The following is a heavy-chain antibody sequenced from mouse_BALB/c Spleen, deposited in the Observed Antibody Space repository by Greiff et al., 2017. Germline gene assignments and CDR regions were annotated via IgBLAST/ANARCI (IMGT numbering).Heavy chain of an antibody. V-gene: IGHV1-7*01. CDR1: GYTFTSYW. D-gene: IGHD2-1*01. Sequence: VKLMESGAELAKPGASVKMSCKASGYTFTSYWMHWVKQRPGQGLEWIGYINPSTGYTEYNQKFKDKATLTADKSSSTAYMQLSSLTSEDSAVYYCARWGYGNYGNAMDYWGQGTSVTVSS. J-gene: IGHJ4*01. CDR2: INPSTGYT. CDR3: ARWGYGNYGNAMDY.